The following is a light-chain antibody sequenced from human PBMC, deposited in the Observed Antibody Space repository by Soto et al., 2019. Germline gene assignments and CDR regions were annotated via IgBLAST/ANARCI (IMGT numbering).Light chain of an antibody. V-gene: IGKV1-5*02. Sequence: DIQMTQSPSTLSASVGDTVTIICRASQSFSTWLAWYQQKPGTAPKVLIYHASNLQSGVPSRFSGSGSGTEFTLTISSLQPDDFATYYCQQYNSYSFGQGTKVDI. CDR2: HAS. CDR1: QSFSTW. J-gene: IGKJ1*01. CDR3: QQYNSYS.